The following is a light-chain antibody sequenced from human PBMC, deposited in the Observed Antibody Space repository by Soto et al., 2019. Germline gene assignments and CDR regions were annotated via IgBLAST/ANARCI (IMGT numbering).Light chain of an antibody. J-gene: IGKJ4*01. CDR1: QSISNW. CDR2: KAS. Sequence: DIQVTQSPSTLTASLGGGCTITCLAIQSISNWLAWYQQKPGKAPKLLVYKASNLESGVPSSFSGSASGTEFTLTISSLQHDDFANYYCQQYNSVYLLTFGGGTKVDIK. V-gene: IGKV1-5*03. CDR3: QQYNSVYLLT.